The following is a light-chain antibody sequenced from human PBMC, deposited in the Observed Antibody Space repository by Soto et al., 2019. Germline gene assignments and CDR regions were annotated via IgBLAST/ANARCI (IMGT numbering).Light chain of an antibody. V-gene: IGKV1-9*01. CDR2: TAS. CDR3: QQRHSYPIT. Sequence: IQLTQSPSFLSASVGDRVTITCRASQGISSYLAWYQQKPGKAPNLLTHTASTLQSGVPSRFSGSGSGTEFTLTISSLQPEDCATYYCQQRHSYPITFGQGTRLEIK. CDR1: QGISSY. J-gene: IGKJ5*01.